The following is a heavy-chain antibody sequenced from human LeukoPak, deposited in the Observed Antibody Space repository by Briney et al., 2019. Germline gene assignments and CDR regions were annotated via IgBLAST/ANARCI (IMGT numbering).Heavy chain of an antibody. CDR1: GFTFSSYS. Sequence: GGSLRLSCAASGFTFSSYSMMWVRQAPGKGLEWVSYISSSSTTIHYADSVKGRFTISRDNAKNSVYLQMNSLRAEDTAVYYCAREGDGWDYWGQGTLVTVSS. CDR3: AREGDGWDY. D-gene: IGHD2-21*01. CDR2: ISSSSTTI. J-gene: IGHJ4*02. V-gene: IGHV3-48*01.